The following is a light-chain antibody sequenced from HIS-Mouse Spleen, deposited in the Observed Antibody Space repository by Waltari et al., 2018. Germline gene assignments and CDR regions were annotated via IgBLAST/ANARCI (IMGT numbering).Light chain of an antibody. CDR1: SSDVGSYNL. CDR2: EGS. Sequence: QSALTHPASVSGSPGQSITISCTGTSSDVGSYNLASWYQPHPAKAPKLMIYEGSTRPSGVSNRFSGSKSGNTASLTISGLQAEDESDYYCCSYAGSSTWVFGGGTKLTVL. V-gene: IGLV2-23*01. J-gene: IGLJ3*02. CDR3: CSYAGSSTWV.